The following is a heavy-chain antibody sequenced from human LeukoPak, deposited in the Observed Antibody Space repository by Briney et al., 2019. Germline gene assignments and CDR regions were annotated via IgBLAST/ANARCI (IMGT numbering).Heavy chain of an antibody. CDR3: ASGYCSGGSCYSFDY. CDR1: GFTVSSNC. V-gene: IGHV3-53*01. J-gene: IGHJ4*02. CDR2: IYSGGST. D-gene: IGHD2-15*01. Sequence: LGGSLRLSCAASGFTVSSNCMSWVRQAPGKGLEWVSVIYSGGSTYYADSVKGRFTISRDNSKNTLYLQMNSLRAEDTAVYYCASGYCSGGSCYSFDYWGQGTLVTVSS.